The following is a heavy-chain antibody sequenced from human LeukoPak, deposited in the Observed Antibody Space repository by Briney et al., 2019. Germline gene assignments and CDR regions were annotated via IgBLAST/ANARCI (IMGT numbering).Heavy chain of an antibody. V-gene: IGHV1-46*01. J-gene: IGHJ3*02. Sequence: ASVKVSCKASGYTFTNYYMHWVRQAPGQGLEWMGIINPSGDSTSYAQNFQGRVTMTRDTSTSTVYMELRSLRSDDTAVYYCARVDVDAFDIWGQGTMVTVSS. CDR2: INPSGDST. CDR3: ARVDVDAFDI. D-gene: IGHD5-24*01. CDR1: GYTFTNYY.